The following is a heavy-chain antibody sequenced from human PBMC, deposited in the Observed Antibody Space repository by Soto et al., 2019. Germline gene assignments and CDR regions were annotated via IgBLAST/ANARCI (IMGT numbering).Heavy chain of an antibody. Sequence: VASVKVSCKASGYTFTSYGISWVRQAPGQGLEWMGWISAYNGNTNYAQKLQGRVTMTTDTSTSTAYMELRSLRSDDTAVYYCARLPTDDYDCSGYLDDWGQGTLVTVSS. CDR3: ARLPTDDYDCSGYLDD. J-gene: IGHJ4*02. CDR2: ISAYNGNT. D-gene: IGHD3-22*01. CDR1: GYTFTSYG. V-gene: IGHV1-18*01.